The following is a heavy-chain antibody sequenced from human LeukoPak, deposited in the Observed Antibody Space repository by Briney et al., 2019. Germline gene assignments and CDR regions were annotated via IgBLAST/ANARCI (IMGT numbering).Heavy chain of an antibody. CDR2: VYTSGST. Sequence: SETLSLTCTVSGDSLSSGSYYWSWIRQPAGKGLECIGRVYTSGSTNYNPSLKSRVTMSVDTSKNQFSLKVSSVTAADTAVYYCARDLLRGYGGKNYYYYYMDVWGKGTTVTISS. V-gene: IGHV4-61*02. D-gene: IGHD4-23*01. CDR1: GDSLSSGSYY. J-gene: IGHJ6*03. CDR3: ARDLLRGYGGKNYYYYYMDV.